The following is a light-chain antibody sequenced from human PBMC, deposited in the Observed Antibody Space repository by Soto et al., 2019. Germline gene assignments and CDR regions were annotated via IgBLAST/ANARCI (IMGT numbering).Light chain of an antibody. CDR1: QSVSSSY. Sequence: EIVLTQSPVTLSLSPGERGTLSCGASQSVSSSYLAWYQQKPGLAPRLRIYDASSRATGTPDRFSGSGSGTDFTLTISRREAEDVAVYYCQQYGSSPFTFGQGTRLEI. CDR3: QQYGSSPFT. CDR2: DAS. J-gene: IGKJ5*01. V-gene: IGKV3D-20*01.